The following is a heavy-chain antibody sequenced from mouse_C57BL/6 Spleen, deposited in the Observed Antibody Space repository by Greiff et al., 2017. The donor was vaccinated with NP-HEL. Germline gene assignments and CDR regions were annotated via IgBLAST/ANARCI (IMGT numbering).Heavy chain of an antibody. D-gene: IGHD1-1*01. CDR2: IYPGDGDT. Sequence: VQLQQSGPELVKPGASVKISCKASGYAFSSSWMNWVKQRPGKGLEWIGRIYPGDGDTNYNGKFKGKATLTADKSSSTAYMQLSSLTSEDSAVYFCARDGSSYVWYFDVWGTRTTVTVSS. CDR1: GYAFSSSW. CDR3: ARDGSSYVWYFDV. V-gene: IGHV1-82*01. J-gene: IGHJ1*03.